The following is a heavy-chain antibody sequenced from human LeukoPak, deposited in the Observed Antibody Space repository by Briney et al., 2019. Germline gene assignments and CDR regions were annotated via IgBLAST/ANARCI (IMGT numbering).Heavy chain of an antibody. J-gene: IGHJ4*02. Sequence: SLRLSCAASGFTFSDCYMSWIRQAPGKGLEWVSYVGRTSSYTNYADSVKGRFTISRDDAKNSLYLQMNSLRAEDTAVYYCARGGNSGYDVSSLDYWGQGTLVTASS. D-gene: IGHD5-12*01. CDR2: VGRTSSYT. CDR3: ARGGNSGYDVSSLDY. V-gene: IGHV3-11*06. CDR1: GFTFSDCY.